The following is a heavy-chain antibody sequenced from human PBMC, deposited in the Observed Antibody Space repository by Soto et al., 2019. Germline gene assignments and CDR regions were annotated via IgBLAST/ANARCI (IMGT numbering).Heavy chain of an antibody. V-gene: IGHV3-74*01. CDR2: ISGAGVTT. J-gene: IGHJ4*02. D-gene: IGHD3-9*01. Sequence: EVQLVESGGDLVQRGGSLRLSCAASGFPFSSYWMHWVRHAPGKGLDWVARISGAGVTTYYADSVTGRFTVSRDNAKNSMSLQISGLRAEYTAVYYCAIKFYELLSGYYTDYWGQGTLVSVSS. CDR1: GFPFSSYW. CDR3: AIKFYELLSGYYTDY.